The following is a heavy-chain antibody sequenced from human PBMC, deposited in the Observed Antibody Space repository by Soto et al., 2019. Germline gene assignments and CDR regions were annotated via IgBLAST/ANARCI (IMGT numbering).Heavy chain of an antibody. D-gene: IGHD2-15*01. CDR3: ASDHRWSDQYYGMDG. CDR1: DGSFRGHY. V-gene: IGHV4-34*11. Sequence: PSATLALICGVDDGSFRGHYGSWIRQPPGKGLEWIGYIYYSGSTYDNPSLKSRVTISLDTSKKQFSLKLSSVTAADTAVYYCASDHRWSDQYYGMDGWSQGTTVTVSS. CDR2: IYYSGST. J-gene: IGHJ6*02.